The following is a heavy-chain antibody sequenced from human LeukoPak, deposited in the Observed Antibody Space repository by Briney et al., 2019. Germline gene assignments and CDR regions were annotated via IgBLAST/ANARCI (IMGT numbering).Heavy chain of an antibody. CDR2: VSGSGGST. D-gene: IGHD5-18*01. V-gene: IGHV3-23*01. CDR1: GFTFASYA. J-gene: IGHJ4*02. Sequence: GGSLRLSCAASGFTFASYAMTWVRQAPGKGLEWVSAVSGSGGSTYSADSVKGRFTISRDNSKNALYLQINSLRAEDTAVYYCARDGTAMVITNGYFDYWGQGTLVTVSS. CDR3: ARDGTAMVITNGYFDY.